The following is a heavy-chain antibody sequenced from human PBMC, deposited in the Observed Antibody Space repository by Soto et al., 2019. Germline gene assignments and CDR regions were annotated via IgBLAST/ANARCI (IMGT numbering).Heavy chain of an antibody. CDR3: ARDPASVGYHFDL. Sequence: QVQLVESGGGVVQPGRSLKLSCAASGFSFSTYGFHWVRQAPGKGPEWVAVIWFDGSKKYYADSVEGRFTISRDNSKNTLFLQMNTLRYEDTAVYYCARDPASVGYHFDLWGQGTLGTVSS. CDR2: IWFDGSKK. D-gene: IGHD6-13*01. V-gene: IGHV3-33*01. J-gene: IGHJ4*02. CDR1: GFSFSTYG.